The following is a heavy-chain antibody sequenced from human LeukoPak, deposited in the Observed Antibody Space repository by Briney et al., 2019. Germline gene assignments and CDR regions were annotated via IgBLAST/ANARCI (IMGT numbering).Heavy chain of an antibody. Sequence: GGSLRLSCAASGFTFSSYWMSWVHQAPGKGLEWVANIKQDGSEKYYVDSVKGRFTISRDNAKNSLYLQMNSLRAEDTAVYYCAKVGRSYSFDYWGQGTLVTVSS. CDR1: GFTFSSYW. V-gene: IGHV3-7*03. D-gene: IGHD1-26*01. CDR3: AKVGRSYSFDY. CDR2: IKQDGSEK. J-gene: IGHJ4*02.